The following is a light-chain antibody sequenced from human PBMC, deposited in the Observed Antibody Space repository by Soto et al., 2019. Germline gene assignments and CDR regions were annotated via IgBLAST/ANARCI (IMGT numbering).Light chain of an antibody. CDR1: NFNIGSNA. Sequence: QSVLTQPPSASGTPGQRVTISCSGSNFNIGSNAVNWYQQLPGTAPKLLLYSDNQRPSGVPDRFSGSKSGNTASLTISGLQDEDEADYHCCSYAGTYTWMFAGGTKLTVL. V-gene: IGLV1-44*01. CDR2: SDN. J-gene: IGLJ3*02. CDR3: CSYAGTYTWM.